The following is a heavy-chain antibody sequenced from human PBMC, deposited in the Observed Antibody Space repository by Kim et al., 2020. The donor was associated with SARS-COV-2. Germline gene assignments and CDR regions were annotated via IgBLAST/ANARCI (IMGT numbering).Heavy chain of an antibody. V-gene: IGHV3-21*01. J-gene: IGHJ4*02. Sequence: GGSLRLSCAASGFTFSSYSMNWVRQAPGKGLEWVSSISSSSSYIYYADSVKGRFTISRDNAKNSLYLQMNSLRAEDTAVYYCAREGPVGWYFDYWGQGTLVTVSS. CDR1: GFTFSSYS. CDR3: AREGPVGWYFDY. CDR2: ISSSSSYI. D-gene: IGHD2-15*01.